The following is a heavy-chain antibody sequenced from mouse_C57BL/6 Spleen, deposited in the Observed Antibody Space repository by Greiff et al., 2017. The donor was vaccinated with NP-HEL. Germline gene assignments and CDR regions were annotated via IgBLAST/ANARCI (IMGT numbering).Heavy chain of an antibody. V-gene: IGHV1-26*01. CDR1: GYTFTDYY. J-gene: IGHJ4*01. Sequence: EVQLQQSGPELVKPGASAKISCKASGYTFTDYYMNWVKQSHGKSLEWIGDINPNNGGTSYNQKFKGKATLTVDKSSSTAYMELRSLTSEDSAVYYCARSSLYAMDYWGQGTSVTVSS. CDR3: ARSSLYAMDY. D-gene: IGHD6-2*01. CDR2: INPNNGGT.